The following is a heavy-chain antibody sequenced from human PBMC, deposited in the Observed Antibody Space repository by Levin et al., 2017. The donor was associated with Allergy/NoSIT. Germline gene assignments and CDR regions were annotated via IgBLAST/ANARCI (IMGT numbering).Heavy chain of an antibody. CDR3: AGEPRSAFDI. CDR1: GFTFSDYW. V-gene: IGHV3-74*01. CDR2: INSDGSST. D-gene: IGHD6-13*01. Sequence: RGESLKISCEASGFTFSDYWMHWVRQAPGKGLVWVSRINSDGSSTAYADSVKGRFTISRDNAKNTLYLQMNSLRAGDTAVYYCAGEPRSAFDIWGQGTMVTVSS. J-gene: IGHJ3*02.